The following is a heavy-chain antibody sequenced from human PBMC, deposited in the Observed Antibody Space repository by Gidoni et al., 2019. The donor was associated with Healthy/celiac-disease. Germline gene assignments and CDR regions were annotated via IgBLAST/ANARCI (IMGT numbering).Heavy chain of an antibody. D-gene: IGHD5-18*01. Sequence: GSLRLSCAASGFTFSSYAMSWVRQAPGKGLEWVSAISGSGGSTYYADSVKGRFTISRDNSTHTLYLQMNSLRAEDTAVYYCAKGDTAMVNFDYWGQGTLVTVSS. J-gene: IGHJ4*02. CDR2: ISGSGGST. CDR1: GFTFSSYA. V-gene: IGHV3-23*01. CDR3: AKGDTAMVNFDY.